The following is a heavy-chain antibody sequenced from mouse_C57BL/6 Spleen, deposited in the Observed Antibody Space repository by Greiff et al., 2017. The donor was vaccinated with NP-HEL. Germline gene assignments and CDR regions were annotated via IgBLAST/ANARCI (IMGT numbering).Heavy chain of an antibody. CDR2: IDPANGNT. CDR1: GFNIKNTY. J-gene: IGHJ4*01. D-gene: IGHD1-1*01. CDR3: ASPYYYGRDYYAMDY. V-gene: IGHV14-3*01. Sequence: VQLKQSVAELVRPGASVKLSCTASGFNIKNTYMHWVKQRPEQGLEWIGRIDPANGNTKYAPKFQGKATITADTSSNTAYLQLSSLTSEDTAIYYCASPYYYGRDYYAMDYWGQGTSVTVSS.